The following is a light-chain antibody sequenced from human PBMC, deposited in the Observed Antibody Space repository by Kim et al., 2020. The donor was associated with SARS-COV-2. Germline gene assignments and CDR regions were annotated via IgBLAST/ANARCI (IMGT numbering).Light chain of an antibody. CDR3: MQGSHWPYT. J-gene: IGKJ2*01. CDR1: QSLVYSDGNTY. Sequence: DAVMTQSPLSLPVTLGQPASISCTSSQSLVYSDGNTYLNWFQQRPGQSPRRLIYRVSNRDSGVPDRFSGSVSGAVFRLKISSVEVEDIGLYFCMQGSHWPYTFGQGTKLEI. V-gene: IGKV2-30*01. CDR2: RVS.